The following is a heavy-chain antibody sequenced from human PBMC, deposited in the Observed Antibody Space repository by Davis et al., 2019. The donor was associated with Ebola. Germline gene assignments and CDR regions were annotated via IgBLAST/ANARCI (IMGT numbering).Heavy chain of an antibody. CDR1: GFSFSSTW. Sequence: HTGGSLRLSCAASGFSFSSTWMHWVRQAPGKGLVWVSRIHSDGTSTIYTDSVRGRFIISRDNAKNSLYLQMNSLRAEDTAVYYCARDVLGLYGMDLWGQGTTVTVSS. CDR3: ARDVLGLYGMDL. D-gene: IGHD6-19*01. CDR2: IHSDGTST. J-gene: IGHJ6*02. V-gene: IGHV3-74*01.